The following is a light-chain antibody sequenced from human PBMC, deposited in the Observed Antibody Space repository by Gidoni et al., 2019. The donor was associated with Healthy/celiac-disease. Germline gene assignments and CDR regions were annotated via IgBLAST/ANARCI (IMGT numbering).Light chain of an antibody. CDR2: GAS. V-gene: IGKV3-20*01. CDR1: QSVSSSY. CDR3: QQYGNSPPWT. J-gene: IGKJ1*01. Sequence: EIVLTQSPCPLSVSPGERATLSCRASQSVSSSYLAWYQQKPGQAPSLLIYGASSRATGIPDRFSGSGSGTDFTLTISRLEPEDFAVYYCQQYGNSPPWTFGQGTKVEIK.